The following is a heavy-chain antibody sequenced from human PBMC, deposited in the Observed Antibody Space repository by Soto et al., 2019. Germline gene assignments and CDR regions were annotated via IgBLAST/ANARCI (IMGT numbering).Heavy chain of an antibody. CDR3: ARDCSRTTCLGAFDI. J-gene: IGHJ3*02. CDR1: GFTFSTHS. CDR2: ISGFGGST. D-gene: IGHD2-2*01. V-gene: IGHV3-23*01. Sequence: CAASGFTFSTHSMTWVRQTPGKGLEWVSGISGFGGSTYYADSVKGRFTISRDNSKNTLYLQMNSLRAEDTAVYYCARDCSRTTCLGAFDIWGQGTLVTVSS.